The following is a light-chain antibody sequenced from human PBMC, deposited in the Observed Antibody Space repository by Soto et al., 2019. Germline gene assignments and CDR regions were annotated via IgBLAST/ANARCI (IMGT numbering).Light chain of an antibody. CDR3: LKYGHSPSK. CDR2: DAS. CDR1: HGCRGL. Sequence: GERATVCGRSRHGCRGLLALSQQKPGQAPRLLIYDASSRATGIPDRFSGSGSGPDFTLTISRLEPEDFAVYSCLKYGHSPSKFGQGTKVDNK. V-gene: IGKV3-20*01. J-gene: IGKJ1*01.